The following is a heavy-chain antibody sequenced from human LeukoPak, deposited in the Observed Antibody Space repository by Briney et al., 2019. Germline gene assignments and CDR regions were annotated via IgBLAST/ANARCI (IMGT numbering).Heavy chain of an antibody. V-gene: IGHV4-4*07. Sequence: SETLSLTCTVSGGSISSYYWSWIRQPAGKGLEWIGRIYTSGSTNYNPSLKSRVTMSVDTSKNQFSLKLSSVTAADTAVYYCARDYYDSSRYYFDYWGQGTLVTVSS. CDR2: IYTSGST. D-gene: IGHD3-22*01. CDR1: GGSISSYY. CDR3: ARDYYDSSRYYFDY. J-gene: IGHJ4*02.